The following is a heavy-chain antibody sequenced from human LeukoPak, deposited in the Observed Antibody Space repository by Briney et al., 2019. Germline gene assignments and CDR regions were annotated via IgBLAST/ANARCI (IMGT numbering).Heavy chain of an antibody. J-gene: IGHJ4*02. CDR1: GFTFSTYG. V-gene: IGHV3-33*01. Sequence: KAGGSLRLSCAASGFTFSTYGMHWVRQAPGKGLEWVAFIWYDGSNKYYADSVKGRFTISRDNSKNTLYLQMNSLRAEDAAVYYCARDRYDYGDYFFDYWAREPWSPSPQ. CDR3: ARDRYDYGDYFFDY. CDR2: IWYDGSNK. D-gene: IGHD4-17*01.